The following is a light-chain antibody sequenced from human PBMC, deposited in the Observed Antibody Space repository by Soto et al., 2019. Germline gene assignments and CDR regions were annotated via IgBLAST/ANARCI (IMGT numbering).Light chain of an antibody. Sequence: EIVLTQSPGTLSLSPGERATLSCRASQSVSSSYLAWYQQKPGQAPRLLIYGASSRDTGIPDRFSGSGSGTDFPLTISRLESEDFGVYYWQQYGSSPYTFGPGTKLEIK. V-gene: IGKV3-20*01. CDR1: QSVSSSY. J-gene: IGKJ2*01. CDR2: GAS. CDR3: QQYGSSPYT.